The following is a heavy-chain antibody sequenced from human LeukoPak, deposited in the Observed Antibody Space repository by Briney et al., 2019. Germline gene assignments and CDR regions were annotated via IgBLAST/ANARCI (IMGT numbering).Heavy chain of an antibody. D-gene: IGHD5-18*01. CDR2: IYSGGTT. V-gene: IGHV3-66*02. J-gene: IGHJ4*02. CDR3: ARVSWRYTYGPEFFDY. Sequence: PGGSLRLSRAASGFSLRSSYMGWGRQAPGKGLEWVSVIYSGGTTYYADSLKGRFTISRDGSENTLYLQMNSLRAEDTAVYYCARVSWRYTYGPEFFDYWGQGTLVSVSS. CDR1: GFSLRSSY.